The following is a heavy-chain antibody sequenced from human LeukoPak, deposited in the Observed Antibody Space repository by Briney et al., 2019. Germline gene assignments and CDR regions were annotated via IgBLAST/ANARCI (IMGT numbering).Heavy chain of an antibody. J-gene: IGHJ3*02. CDR1: GGSISSYY. CDR2: IYYSGST. CDR3: ASHLRYCSSTSCYADAFDI. V-gene: IGHV4-59*01. D-gene: IGHD2-2*01. Sequence: SETLSLTCTVSGGSISSYYWSWIRQPPGKGLEWIGYIYYSGSTNYNPSLKSRVTISVDTSKNQFSLKLSSVTAADTAVYYCASHLRYCSSTSCYADAFDIWGQGTMVTVSS.